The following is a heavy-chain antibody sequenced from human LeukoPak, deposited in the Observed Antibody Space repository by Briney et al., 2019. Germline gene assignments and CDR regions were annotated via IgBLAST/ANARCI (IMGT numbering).Heavy chain of an antibody. D-gene: IGHD3-10*01. Sequence: SETLSLTCTVSGGSISSSSYYWGWIRQPPGKGLEWIGSIYYSGSTYYNPSLKSRVTISVDTSKNQFSLKLSSVTAADTAVYYCAREDSGSYYNFYYFYMDVWGKGTTVTISS. V-gene: IGHV4-39*07. J-gene: IGHJ6*03. CDR3: AREDSGSYYNFYYFYMDV. CDR1: GGSISSSSYY. CDR2: IYYSGST.